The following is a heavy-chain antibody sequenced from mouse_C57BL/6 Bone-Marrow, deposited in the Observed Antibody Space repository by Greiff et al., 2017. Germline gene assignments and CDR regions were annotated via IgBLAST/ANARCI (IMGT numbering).Heavy chain of an antibody. CDR1: GYSFTDYN. V-gene: IGHV1-39*01. CDR2: INPNYGTT. J-gene: IGHJ1*03. D-gene: IGHD2-3*01. CDR3: ARSRDGRYWYFDV. Sequence: VQLQQSGPELVKPVASVKISCKASGYSFTDYNMNWVKQSNGKSLEWIGVINPNYGTTSYNQKFKGKATLTVDQSTSTAYMQLNSLTSEDSAVYYCARSRDGRYWYFDVWGTGTTVTVSS.